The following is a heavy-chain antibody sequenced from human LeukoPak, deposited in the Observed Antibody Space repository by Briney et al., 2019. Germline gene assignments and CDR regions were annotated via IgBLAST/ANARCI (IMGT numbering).Heavy chain of an antibody. CDR3: ARGTGDSSGYYYVVPDY. CDR1: GYSISSGYY. D-gene: IGHD3-22*01. V-gene: IGHV4-38-2*02. Sequence: SETLTLTCTVSGYSISSGYYWGWIRRPPGKGLEWLGRICQSGSTYYNPSLKSRVTISVATSKNQFSLKLSSGTAAYTAAYYWARGTGDSSGYYYVVPDYWGQGTLVTVSS. J-gene: IGHJ4*02. CDR2: ICQSGST.